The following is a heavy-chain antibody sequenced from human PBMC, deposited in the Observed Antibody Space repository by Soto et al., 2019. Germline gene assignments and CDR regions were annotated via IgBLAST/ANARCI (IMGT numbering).Heavy chain of an antibody. CDR3: ARVNCSGSHCYRHRLNWLAP. CDR2: IYYTGST. Sequence: SETLSLTCTVSGGSISGNYWTWIRQPPGKGLEWIGYIYYTGSTNYNPSLKSRVTISVDTSKNHFSLKLSSVTAADTAMYYCARVNCSGSHCYRHRLNWLAPWGQGTLVTVSS. J-gene: IGHJ5*02. D-gene: IGHD2-15*01. V-gene: IGHV4-59*01. CDR1: GGSISGNY.